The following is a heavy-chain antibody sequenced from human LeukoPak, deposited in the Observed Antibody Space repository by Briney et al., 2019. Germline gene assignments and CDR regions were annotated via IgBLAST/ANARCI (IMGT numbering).Heavy chain of an antibody. Sequence: GGSLRLSCAASGFTFSSYAMSWVRQAPGKGLEWVSAISGSGGSTYYADSVKGRFTISRDNSKNTLYLQMNSLRAEDTAVYYCAKGHYYDSSGRIPLDYWGQGTLVTVSS. CDR2: ISGSGGST. V-gene: IGHV3-23*01. CDR1: GFTFSSYA. J-gene: IGHJ4*02. D-gene: IGHD3-22*01. CDR3: AKGHYYDSSGRIPLDY.